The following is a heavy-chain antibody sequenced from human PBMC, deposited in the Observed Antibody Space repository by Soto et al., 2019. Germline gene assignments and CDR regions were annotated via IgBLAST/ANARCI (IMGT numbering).Heavy chain of an antibody. CDR3: ARSYYDSTGFAVDP. V-gene: IGHV4-59*08. D-gene: IGHD3-22*01. J-gene: IGHJ5*02. CDR1: GGSVRRYY. Sequence: SETLSLTCSVSGGSVRRYYWSWIRQPPGKGLESIGYIFYTGSTNYTPSLTSRVTISVETSKNQFSMKLTSVTAADTAVYYCARSYYDSTGFAVDPWGQGTLVTVSS. CDR2: IFYTGST.